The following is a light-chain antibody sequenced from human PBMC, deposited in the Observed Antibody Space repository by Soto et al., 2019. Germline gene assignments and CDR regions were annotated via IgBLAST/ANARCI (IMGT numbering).Light chain of an antibody. CDR2: EGS. J-gene: IGLJ2*01. V-gene: IGLV2-23*03. CDR1: SSDVGSYNL. CDR3: CSYAGSSTLVV. Sequence: QSVLTQPASVSGSPGQSITISCTGTSSDVGSYNLVSWYQQHPGKAPKLMIYEGSKRPSGVSNRFSGSKSGNKASLTISGLQAEDEADYYCCSYAGSSTLVVFGGGTKVTVL.